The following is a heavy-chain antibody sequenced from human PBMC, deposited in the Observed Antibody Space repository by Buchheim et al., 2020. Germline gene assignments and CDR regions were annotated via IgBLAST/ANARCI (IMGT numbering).Heavy chain of an antibody. CDR2: IRYDGSNT. J-gene: IGHJ6*02. CDR3: AKEDNGSGWWPGYYGMDV. CDR1: GFTFSSYG. Sequence: HVQLVESGGGVVQPGRSLRLSCAASGFTFSSYGXHWVRQAPGKGLEWVAFIRYDGSNTYYADSVKGRFTXSRDNSKNTLYMYMNSLRAEDTAVYYCAKEDNGSGWWPGYYGMDVWGQGTT. D-gene: IGHD6-19*01. V-gene: IGHV3-30*02.